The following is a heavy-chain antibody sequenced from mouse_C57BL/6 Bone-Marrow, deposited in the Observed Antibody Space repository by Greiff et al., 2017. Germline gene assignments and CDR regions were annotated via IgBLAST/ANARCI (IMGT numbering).Heavy chain of an antibody. D-gene: IGHD1-1*01. J-gene: IGHJ3*01. CDR3: ARITTTY. Sequence: VMLVESGPEVVRPGVSVKISCKGSGYTFTDYAMHWVKQSHAKSLDWIGVIDTYNDNTNYNQKFKGKATMTVDRSSSTAYMELASLTSEDSAIYYCARITTTYWGQGTLVTVSA. CDR2: IDTYNDNT. CDR1: GYTFTDYA. V-gene: IGHV1-67*01.